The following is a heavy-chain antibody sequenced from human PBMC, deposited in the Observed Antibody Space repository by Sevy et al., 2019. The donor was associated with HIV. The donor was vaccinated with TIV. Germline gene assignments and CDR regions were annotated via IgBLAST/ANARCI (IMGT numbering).Heavy chain of an antibody. CDR2: INPDGGST. V-gene: IGHV1-46*01. J-gene: IGHJ4*01. CDR1: GYTFRKYY. Sequence: ASVKVSCKASGYTFRKYYIHWVRQAPGHGLEWMGVINPDGGSTTYAEKFLDRVTMTSDTSTNTVYMKLSSLRSEDTAVYYCVRFSGGFPVSAVDFWGQGTLVTVSS. CDR3: VRFSGGFPVSAVDF. D-gene: IGHD1-26*01.